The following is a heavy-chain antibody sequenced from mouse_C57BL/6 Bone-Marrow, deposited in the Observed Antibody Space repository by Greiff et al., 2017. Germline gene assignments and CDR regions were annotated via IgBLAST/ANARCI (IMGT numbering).Heavy chain of an antibody. CDR1: GYTFTSYW. D-gene: IGHD2-5*01. V-gene: IGHV1-64*01. CDR3: ARTDSNYGWYFDV. Sequence: QVQLQQPGAELVKPGASVKLSCKASGYTFTSYWMHWVKQRPGQGLEWIGMIHPNSGSTNYNEKFKSKATLTVHKSSSTAYMQLSSLTSEDSAVYYCARTDSNYGWYFDVWGTGTTVTVSS. CDR2: IHPNSGST. J-gene: IGHJ1*03.